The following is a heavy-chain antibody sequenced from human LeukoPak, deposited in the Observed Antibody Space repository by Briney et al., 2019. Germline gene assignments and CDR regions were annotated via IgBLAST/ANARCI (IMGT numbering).Heavy chain of an antibody. V-gene: IGHV3-73*01. Sequence: GSLRLSCAASGFTFSGSAMDWVRQASGKGLEWVGRIRSKANSYATAYAASVKGRFTISRDDSKNTAYLQMNSLKTEDTAVYYCTRGTTGPLSYWGQGTLVTVSS. J-gene: IGHJ4*02. CDR2: IRSKANSYAT. CDR1: GFTFSGSA. CDR3: TRGTTGPLSY. D-gene: IGHD1-7*01.